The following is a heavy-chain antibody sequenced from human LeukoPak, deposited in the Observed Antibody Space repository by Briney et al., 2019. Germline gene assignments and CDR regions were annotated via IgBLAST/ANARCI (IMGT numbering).Heavy chain of an antibody. J-gene: IGHJ4*02. D-gene: IGHD1-26*01. Sequence: QPGGSLRLSCAASGFIFSSYWMSWVRQAPGKGLEWVANIKQDGSEKYYVDSVKGRFTISRDNAKNSLYLQMNSLRAEDTAVYYCARDRYSGSRLTRFVYWGQGTLVTVSS. CDR2: IKQDGSEK. V-gene: IGHV3-7*01. CDR3: ARDRYSGSRLTRFVY. CDR1: GFIFSSYW.